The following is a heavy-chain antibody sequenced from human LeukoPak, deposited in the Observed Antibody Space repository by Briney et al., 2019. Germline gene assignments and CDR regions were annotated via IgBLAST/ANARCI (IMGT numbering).Heavy chain of an antibody. D-gene: IGHD3-10*01. J-gene: IGHJ4*02. CDR1: GGSISSYH. Sequence: ETLSLTCTVSGGSISSYHWSWIRQPPGKGLEWIGYIYYSGSTNYNPSLKSRVTISVDTSKNQFSLKLSSVTAADTAVYYCAGRQEYYGSGSEFDYWGQGTLVTVSS. V-gene: IGHV4-59*01. CDR2: IYYSGST. CDR3: AGRQEYYGSGSEFDY.